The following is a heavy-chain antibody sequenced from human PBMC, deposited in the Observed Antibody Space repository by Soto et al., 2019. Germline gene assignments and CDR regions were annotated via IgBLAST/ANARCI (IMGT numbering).Heavy chain of an antibody. V-gene: IGHV5-51*01. CDR1: GYTFTSYW. CDR2: IYPGDSDT. J-gene: IGHJ4*02. D-gene: IGHD6-19*01. Sequence: GESLKISCKGFGYTFTSYWIAWVRQMPGKGLEWMGIIYPGDSDTRYSPSFQGQVSISADKSISTAYLQWSSLKASDTAMYYCARQDGSALYYFDYWGQGTLVTVSS. CDR3: ARQDGSALYYFDY.